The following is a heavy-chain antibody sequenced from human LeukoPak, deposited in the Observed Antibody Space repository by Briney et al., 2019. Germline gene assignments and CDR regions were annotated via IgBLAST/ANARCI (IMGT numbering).Heavy chain of an antibody. Sequence: GASVTVSCKASGYSFTSHYMHWVRQAPGKGLEGLGLINPSGSSTLYAQRFQGRVTMPRDPSITTAYLELSRLRSDDTAVYHCARVRSSSWLGAFDIWGQGTMVTVSS. CDR1: GYSFTSHY. D-gene: IGHD6-13*01. CDR3: ARVRSSSWLGAFDI. V-gene: IGHV1-2*06. J-gene: IGHJ3*02. CDR2: INPSGSST.